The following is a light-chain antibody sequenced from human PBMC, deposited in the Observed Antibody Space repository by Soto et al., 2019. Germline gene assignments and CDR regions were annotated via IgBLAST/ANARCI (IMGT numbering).Light chain of an antibody. V-gene: IGLV2-14*01. J-gene: IGLJ2*01. Sequence: QSVLTQPASVSGSPGQSITISCTGTTTDVGGYNYVSWYQQHPGKAPKLMIHEVSNRPSGVSNRFSGSKSGNTASLTISGLQAEDEADYYCSSFTSTSTYVLFGGGTKLT. CDR2: EVS. CDR1: TTDVGGYNY. CDR3: SSFTSTSTYVL.